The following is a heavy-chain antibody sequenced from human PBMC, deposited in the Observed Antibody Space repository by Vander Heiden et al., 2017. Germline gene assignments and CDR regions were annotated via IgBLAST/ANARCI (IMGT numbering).Heavy chain of an antibody. CDR3: ARATTYYCSSTSCYIGMFDY. J-gene: IGHJ4*02. V-gene: IGHV3-11*01. CDR2: ISSSGSTI. D-gene: IGHD2-2*02. CDR1: GFTFSDYY. Sequence: QVQLVESGGGLVKPGGSLRLSCAASGFTFSDYYMSWIRPAPGKGLEWVSYISSSGSTIYYADSVKGRFTISRDNAKNSLYLQMNSLRAEDTAVYYCARATTYYCSSTSCYIGMFDYWGQGTLVTVSS.